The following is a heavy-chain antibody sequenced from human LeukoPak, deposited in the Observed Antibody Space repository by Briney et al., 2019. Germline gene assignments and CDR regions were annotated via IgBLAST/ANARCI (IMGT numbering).Heavy chain of an antibody. CDR1: GGSISSSSYY. V-gene: IGHV4-39*01. D-gene: IGHD6-13*01. CDR2: IYYSGST. Sequence: PSETLSLTCTVSGGSISSSSYYWGWLRQPPGKGLEWIGRIYYSGSTYYNPSLKSRVTISVDTSKNQFSLKLSSVTAADTAVYYCARYSASSSHGPEDSWGQGTLVTVSS. J-gene: IGHJ4*02. CDR3: ARYSASSSHGPEDS.